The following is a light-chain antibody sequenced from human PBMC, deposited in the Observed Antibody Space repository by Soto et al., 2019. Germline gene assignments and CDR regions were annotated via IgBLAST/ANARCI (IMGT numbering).Light chain of an antibody. J-gene: IGKJ5*01. Sequence: EMVMTQSPATLSVSPGARAPLSCRASQSVSSNLAWYQQKPDQAPRLLIYGASTRATGIPARFSGSGSGTEFTLTISRLEPEDFAVYYCQQYGSSPITFGQGTRLEIK. CDR3: QQYGSSPIT. V-gene: IGKV3-15*01. CDR2: GAS. CDR1: QSVSSN.